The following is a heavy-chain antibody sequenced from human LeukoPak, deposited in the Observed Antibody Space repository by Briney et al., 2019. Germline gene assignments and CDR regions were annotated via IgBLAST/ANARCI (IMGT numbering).Heavy chain of an antibody. Sequence: SETLSLTCTVSGDSIVTYYWSWIRQPPGKGMEYNGYIYYSGTTNYNPSLKSRVTISVDTSKNQFSLKLTSVTAADTAVYYCARRAYCSGGSCYCFDYWGQGTLVTVSS. CDR1: GDSIVTYY. D-gene: IGHD2-15*01. J-gene: IGHJ4*02. CDR3: ARRAYCSGGSCYCFDY. CDR2: IYYSGTT. V-gene: IGHV4-59*08.